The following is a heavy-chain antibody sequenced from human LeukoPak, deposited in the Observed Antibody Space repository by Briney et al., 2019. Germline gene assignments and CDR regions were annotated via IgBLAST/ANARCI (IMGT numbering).Heavy chain of an antibody. CDR2: INSDGRST. CDR1: GFTFSTSW. D-gene: IGHD3-3*01. CDR3: ARDSPGIMIFGVVTPN. Sequence: GGSLRLSCAASGFTFSTSWMHWVRQVPGKGLVWVSRINSDGRSTDYADSVKGRFTISRDNTKNTLYLQMNSLRAEDTAVYYCARDSPGIMIFGVVTPNGGQGTLVTVSS. J-gene: IGHJ4*02. V-gene: IGHV3-74*01.